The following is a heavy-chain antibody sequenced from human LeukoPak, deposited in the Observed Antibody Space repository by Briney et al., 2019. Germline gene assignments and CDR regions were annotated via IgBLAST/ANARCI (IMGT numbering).Heavy chain of an antibody. CDR1: GYSITSYW. CDR2: IYPADSDI. V-gene: IGHV5-51*01. CDR3: ARHGEQQLDNAFDI. Sequence: GESLKISCKGSGYSITSYWIAWVRQMPGKGLEWMGMIYPADSDIRYSPSFQGQVTISADKSISTAYLQWSSLKASDTAMYYCARHGEQQLDNAFDIWGQGTMVTVSS. J-gene: IGHJ3*02. D-gene: IGHD6-13*01.